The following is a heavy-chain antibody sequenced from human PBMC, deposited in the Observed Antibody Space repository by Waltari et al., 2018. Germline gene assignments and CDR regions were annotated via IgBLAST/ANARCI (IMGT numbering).Heavy chain of an antibody. CDR2: INPNKGGT. CDR3: AKVTSGAVAFEY. V-gene: IGHV1-2*02. D-gene: IGHD6-19*01. J-gene: IGHJ4*02. Sequence: QVQLVQSGAEVKKPGASVKVSCKASAYSFTDYYMHWMRQAPGQGLEWMGWINPNKGGTDYAQNFQGRVTMTRETSISTAYMELSRLTSDDTAVYYCAKVTSGAVAFEYWGQGTLVTVSS. CDR1: AYSFTDYY.